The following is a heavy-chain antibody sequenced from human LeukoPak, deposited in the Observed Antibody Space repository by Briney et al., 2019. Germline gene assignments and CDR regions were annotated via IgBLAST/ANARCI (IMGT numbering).Heavy chain of an antibody. CDR2: IWYDGSNK. V-gene: IGHV3-33*01. CDR1: GFTFSSYG. CDR3: ARGTNWNYFDH. D-gene: IGHD1-20*01. Sequence: PGGSLRLSCGASGFTFSSYGMHWVRQAPGKGLEWVAVIWYDGSNKYYTASVKGRFTISRDKSANTLYLQMSSLRGEDTAVYYCARGTNWNYFDHWGQGTPVTVSS. J-gene: IGHJ4*02.